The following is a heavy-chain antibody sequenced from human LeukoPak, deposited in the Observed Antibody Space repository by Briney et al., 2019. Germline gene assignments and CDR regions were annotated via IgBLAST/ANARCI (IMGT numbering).Heavy chain of an antibody. Sequence: SETLSLTCAVYGGSFSGYYWSWIRQPPGKGLEWIGEINHSGSTNYNPSLKSRVTISVDTSKNQFSLKLSSVTAADTAVYYCAAPDSSGYYYLYWGQGALVTVSS. CDR2: INHSGST. CDR1: GGSFSGYY. V-gene: IGHV4-34*01. J-gene: IGHJ4*01. D-gene: IGHD3-22*01. CDR3: AAPDSSGYYYLY.